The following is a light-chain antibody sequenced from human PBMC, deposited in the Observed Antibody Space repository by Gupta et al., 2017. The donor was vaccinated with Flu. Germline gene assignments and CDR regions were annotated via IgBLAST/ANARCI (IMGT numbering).Light chain of an antibody. Sequence: DIQITQSPSALSASVGGRVTITCRASQDIRNDLGWYQQQSGKAPKRLIYAASRVQNGVPSRFSGSGSGTEFTLTISSLQPEDFATYYCRRQNSYRYTFGQGTKLEVK. CDR3: RRQNSYRYT. J-gene: IGKJ2*01. CDR2: AAS. V-gene: IGKV1-17*01. CDR1: QDIRND.